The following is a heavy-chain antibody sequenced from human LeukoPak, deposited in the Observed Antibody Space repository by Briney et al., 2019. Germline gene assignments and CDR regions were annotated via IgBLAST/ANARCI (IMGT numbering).Heavy chain of an antibody. D-gene: IGHD2/OR15-2a*01. V-gene: IGHV3-23*01. CDR3: AKNRRAPL. Sequence: GGSLRLSCAASEFTFSSYNMNWVRQAPGKGLEWVSAISGSGGSTYYADSVKGRFTISRDNSKNTLYLQMNSLRVEDTAIYYCAKNRRAPLWGQGTLVTVSS. CDR2: ISGSGGST. CDR1: EFTFSSYN. J-gene: IGHJ4*02.